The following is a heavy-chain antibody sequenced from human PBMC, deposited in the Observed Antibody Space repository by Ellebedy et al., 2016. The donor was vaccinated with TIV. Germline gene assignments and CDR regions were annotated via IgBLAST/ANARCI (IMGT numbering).Heavy chain of an antibody. J-gene: IGHJ4*02. CDR1: GGSISSNNYY. Sequence: MPSETLSLTCTVSGGSISSNNYYWGWIRQPPGKGLEWIGSIYYSGSTYYNPSLKSRVTISVDTSKNQFSLKLSSVTAADTAVYYCARAGSIQLWLDYWGQGTLVTVSS. V-gene: IGHV4-39*07. CDR2: IYYSGST. CDR3: ARAGSIQLWLDY. D-gene: IGHD5-18*01.